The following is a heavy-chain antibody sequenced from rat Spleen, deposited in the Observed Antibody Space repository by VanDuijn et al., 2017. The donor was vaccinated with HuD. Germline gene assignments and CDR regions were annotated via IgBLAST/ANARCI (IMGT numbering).Heavy chain of an antibody. J-gene: IGHJ2*01. V-gene: IGHV5-46*01. D-gene: IGHD1-6*01. CDR3: ARHTDSGFDY. CDR2: IDSSGSKS. CDR1: GFTLSSFP. Sequence: EVQLVESGGGLVQPGRSMKLSCAASGFTLSSFPMAWVRQAPTRGLVWVASIDSSGSKSYFRDSVTGRFTISRDNAKSTLYLQMDSLRSEDTATYYCARHTDSGFDYWGQGVMVTVSS.